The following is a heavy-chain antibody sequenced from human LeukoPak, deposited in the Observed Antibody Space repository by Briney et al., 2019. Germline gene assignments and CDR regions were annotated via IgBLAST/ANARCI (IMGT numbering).Heavy chain of an antibody. V-gene: IGHV4-39*02. J-gene: IGHJ4*02. D-gene: IGHD1-20*01. CDR3: ARMPGYNWRGEYHFDS. Sequence: SETLSLTCSVSGGSITIDTYYWGWIRQPPGEGLEWIGSIHYSGTTYYNPSLKSRLTISVDTSTNHFSLTPSSVTAADTALYYCARMPGYNWRGEYHFDSWGQGTLLTVSS. CDR1: GGSITIDTYY. CDR2: IHYSGTT.